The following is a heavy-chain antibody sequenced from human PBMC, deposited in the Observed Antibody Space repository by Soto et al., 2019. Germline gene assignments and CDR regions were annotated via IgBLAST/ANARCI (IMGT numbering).Heavy chain of an antibody. CDR3: ARVPVEMATIGYYYSYGVDV. CDR1: GDSLTRGRHY. V-gene: IGHV4-61*01. CDR2: IFYSENT. Sequence: SETLFLTCPVPGDSLTRGRHYWCWIRQPPGKGLDYIGDIFYSENTSYLPSLKSRVTISVDTSKNQFSLRLSSVTAADTALYYCARVPVEMATIGYYYSYGVDVWGQGTTVTVSS. D-gene: IGHD5-12*01. J-gene: IGHJ6*02.